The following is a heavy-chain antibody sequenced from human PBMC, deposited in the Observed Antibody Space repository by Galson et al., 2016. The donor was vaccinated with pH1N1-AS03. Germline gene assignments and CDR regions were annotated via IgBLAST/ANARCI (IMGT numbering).Heavy chain of an antibody. Sequence: SLRLSCAASGFTFTTYWMHWVRQAPGRGLVWVSSINGEGSSTRGTDSVKGRFFISRDNGRNSLYLQMNSPRAEDTALYYCARGYCSDGSCFVVPDYWGQGTLVTVAS. V-gene: IGHV3-74*01. CDR1: GFTFTTYW. CDR3: ARGYCSDGSCFVVPDY. D-gene: IGHD2-15*01. J-gene: IGHJ4*02. CDR2: INGEGSST.